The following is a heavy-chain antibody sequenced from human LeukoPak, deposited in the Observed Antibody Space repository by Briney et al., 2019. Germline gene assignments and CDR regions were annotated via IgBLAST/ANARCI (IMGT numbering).Heavy chain of an antibody. Sequence: SETLSLTCTVSGGSISSYYWSWIRQPPGKGREWIGYIYYSGSTNYNPSLKSRVTISVDTSKNHFSLKLSSVTAADTAVYYCARVVVTAVGYNAFDIWGQGTMVTVSS. V-gene: IGHV4-59*01. J-gene: IGHJ3*02. CDR3: ARVVVTAVGYNAFDI. CDR2: IYYSGST. CDR1: GGSISSYY. D-gene: IGHD2-21*02.